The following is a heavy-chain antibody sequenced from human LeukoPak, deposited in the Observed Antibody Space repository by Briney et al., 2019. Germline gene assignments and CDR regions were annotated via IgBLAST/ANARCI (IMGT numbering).Heavy chain of an antibody. CDR1: GYSIRSGYN. Sequence: SETLSISCAVSGYSIRSGYNWGWIRQPPGTGLEWIGSIYHSGSTYYNPSSKSRVIISVDTYKNQSSLKLSSVIAADTAAYYCARLPYQLLLGYMDVWGKGTTVTVSS. V-gene: IGHV4-38-2*01. CDR3: ARLPYQLLLGYMDV. CDR2: IYHSGST. D-gene: IGHD2-2*01. J-gene: IGHJ6*03.